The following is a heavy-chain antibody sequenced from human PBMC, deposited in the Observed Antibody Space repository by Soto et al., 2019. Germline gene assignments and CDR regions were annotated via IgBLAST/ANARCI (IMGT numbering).Heavy chain of an antibody. CDR1: GFTFGDFW. CDR3: ARDLGRTAAGYYYYDAMDV. D-gene: IGHD2-2*01. J-gene: IGHJ6*02. Sequence: GGSLRLSCAASGFTFGDFWMNWVRQAPGKGLEWVANIKEDGSEKYFLDSVKGRFTISRDNATNSLYLQINSPRAEDTGVYYCARDLGRTAAGYYYYDAMDVWGQGTTVTVSS. V-gene: IGHV3-7*01. CDR2: IKEDGSEK.